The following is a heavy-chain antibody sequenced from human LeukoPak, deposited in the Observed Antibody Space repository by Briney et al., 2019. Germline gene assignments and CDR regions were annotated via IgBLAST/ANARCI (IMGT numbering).Heavy chain of an antibody. J-gene: IGHJ6*03. CDR1: GFTLSNYG. D-gene: IGHD2-2*01. Sequence: PGGSLRLSWVASGFTLSNYGMHWVRQAPGKGPEWVSFIRYDSSNKYYVDSVTGRFTISRDNSKNTVYLEMNSLVPEDTAVYYCAKDDSGSSNLRFYNYYMDVWGKGTTVIVSS. CDR3: AKDDSGSSNLRFYNYYMDV. CDR2: IRYDSSNK. V-gene: IGHV3-30*02.